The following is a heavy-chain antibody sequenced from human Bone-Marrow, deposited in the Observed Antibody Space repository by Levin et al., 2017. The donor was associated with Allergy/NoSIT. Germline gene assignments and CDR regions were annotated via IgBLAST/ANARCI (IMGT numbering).Heavy chain of an antibody. D-gene: IGHD3-3*01. J-gene: IGHJ6*02. CDR2: ISGSGGST. V-gene: IGHV3-23*01. CDR3: AKNGGDFWTTYYYYGMDV. CDR1: GFTFSSYA. Sequence: GESLKISCAASGFTFSSYAMSWVRQAPGKGLEWVSAISGSGGSTYYADSVKGRFTISRDNSKNTLYLQMNSLRAEDTAVYYCAKNGGDFWTTYYYYGMDVWGQGTTVTVSS.